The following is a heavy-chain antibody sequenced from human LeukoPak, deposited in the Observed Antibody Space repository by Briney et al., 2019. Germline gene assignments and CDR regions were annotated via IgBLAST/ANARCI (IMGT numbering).Heavy chain of an antibody. CDR1: GFTFSSYA. V-gene: IGHV3-23*01. CDR2: ISGSGGST. J-gene: IGHJ3*02. Sequence: GGSLRLSCAASGFTFSSYAMSWVRQAPGKGLERVSAISGSGGSTYYADPVKGRFTISRDNSKNTLYLQMNSLRAEDTAVYYCAKGGVVVPAAIGVAFDIWGQGTMVTVSS. D-gene: IGHD2-2*01. CDR3: AKGGVVVPAAIGVAFDI.